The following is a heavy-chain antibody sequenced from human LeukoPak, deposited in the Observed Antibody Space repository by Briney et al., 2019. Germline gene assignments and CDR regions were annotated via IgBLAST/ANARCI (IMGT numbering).Heavy chain of an antibody. CDR2: IFYSGST. V-gene: IGHV4-59*01. Sequence: SETLSLTCTVSGGSISSYYWSWIRQPPGKGLEWIGYIFYSGSTNYNPSLKSRVTISVDTSKNQFSLKLSSVTAADTAVYYCARVPAAPRLYMDVWGQGTTVIVSS. CDR3: ARVPAAPRLYMDV. J-gene: IGHJ6*02. D-gene: IGHD2-2*01. CDR1: GGSISSYY.